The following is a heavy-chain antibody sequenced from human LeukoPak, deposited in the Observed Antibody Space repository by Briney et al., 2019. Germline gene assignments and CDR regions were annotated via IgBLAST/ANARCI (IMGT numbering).Heavy chain of an antibody. CDR3: ARGWPQLGYFDY. Sequence: PGGSLRLSCAASGFAVSSNYLTWVRQVPGKGLEWVSVIYGGGTTYYADSVKGRFTVSRDNAKNSLYLHMNSLRAEDTALYYCARGWPQLGYFDYWGQGTLVTVSS. CDR1: GFAVSSNY. CDR2: IYGGGTT. J-gene: IGHJ4*02. D-gene: IGHD5-24*01. V-gene: IGHV3-53*01.